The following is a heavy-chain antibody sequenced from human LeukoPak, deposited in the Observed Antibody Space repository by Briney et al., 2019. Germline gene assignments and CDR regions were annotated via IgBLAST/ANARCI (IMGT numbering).Heavy chain of an antibody. CDR2: IYPGDSDT. CDR3: ATRGIAAAGTWGS. J-gene: IGHJ4*02. V-gene: IGHV5-51*01. CDR1: GYSFTSYW. Sequence: GESLKIFRKGFGYSFTSYWIGWGRQMPGKSLEWMGIIYPGDSDTRYSPSFQGQVTISADKSISTAYLQWSSLKASDTAMYYCATRGIAAAGTWGSWGQGTLVTVSS. D-gene: IGHD6-13*01.